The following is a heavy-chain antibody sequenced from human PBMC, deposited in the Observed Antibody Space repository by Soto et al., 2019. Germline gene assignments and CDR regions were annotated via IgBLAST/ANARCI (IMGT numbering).Heavy chain of an antibody. CDR1: GASISGFY. V-gene: IGHV4-4*07. Sequence: PSETLSLTCTVSGASISGFYWTWIRKSAGKGLEWIGRIYATGTTDYNPSHTRPVMPSVHPSKNQFSLHLRPVTPAATPVYYSVRHGTQTLRAWFHPWGPGTPVTV. CDR3: VRHGTQTLRAWFHP. D-gene: IGHD1-1*01. J-gene: IGHJ5*02. CDR2: IYATGTT.